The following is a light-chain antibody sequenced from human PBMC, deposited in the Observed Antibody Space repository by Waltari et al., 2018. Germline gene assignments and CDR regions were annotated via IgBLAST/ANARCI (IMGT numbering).Light chain of an antibody. CDR1: SRDIGGSYF. J-gene: IGLJ3*02. Sequence: QSALTQPPSASGSPGQSVTISCTGPSRDIGGSYFVHLYQQPPGKSPRFLIYDVNKRPSGVSDRFSGSKTGNTTSLTVSGLQPDDEATYYCSAFAGSNNFGVFGGGTKLTVL. CDR3: SAFAGSNNFGV. V-gene: IGLV2-8*01. CDR2: DVN.